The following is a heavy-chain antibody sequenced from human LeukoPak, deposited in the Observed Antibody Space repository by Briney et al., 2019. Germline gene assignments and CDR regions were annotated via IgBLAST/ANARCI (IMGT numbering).Heavy chain of an antibody. V-gene: IGHV3-7*03. J-gene: IGHJ5*02. CDR2: IKQDGSEK. D-gene: IGHD5-12*01. Sequence: GSLRLSCAASGFTFSSYWMSWVRQAPGKGLEWVANIKQDGSEKYYVDSVKGRFTISRDNAKNSLYLQMNSLRAEDTAVYYCARDGGLGGTTNNWFDPWGQGTLVTVSS. CDR3: ARDGGLGGTTNNWFDP. CDR1: GFTFSSYW.